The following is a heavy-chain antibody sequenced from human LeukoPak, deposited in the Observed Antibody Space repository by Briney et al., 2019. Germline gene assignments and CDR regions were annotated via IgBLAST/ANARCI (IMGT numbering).Heavy chain of an antibody. CDR3: AKVTAAAGISGYDAFDI. Sequence: GGSLRLSCAASGFTFSSYAMCWVRQAPGKGLEWVSAISGSGGSTYYADSVKGRFTISRDNSKNTLYLQMNSLRAEDTAVYYCAKVTAAAGISGYDAFDIWGQGTMVTVSS. V-gene: IGHV3-23*01. CDR2: ISGSGGST. D-gene: IGHD6-13*01. J-gene: IGHJ3*02. CDR1: GFTFSSYA.